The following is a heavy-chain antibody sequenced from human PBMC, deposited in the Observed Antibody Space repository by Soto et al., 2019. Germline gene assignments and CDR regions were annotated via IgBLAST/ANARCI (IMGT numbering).Heavy chain of an antibody. J-gene: IGHJ4*02. CDR1: GFSFSDSY. CDR2: ISGSSITI. D-gene: IGHD6-6*01. CDR3: ARVLAGIPARPFDC. V-gene: IGHV3-11*01. Sequence: QVHLVESGGGLVKPGGSVRLSCAASGFSFSDSYMSWVRQAPGKGLEWVSYISGSSITISHADSVKGRFTISRDNGKNSVYLQMDSLRGEDTAVYYCARVLAGIPARPFDCWGQGTLVTVSS.